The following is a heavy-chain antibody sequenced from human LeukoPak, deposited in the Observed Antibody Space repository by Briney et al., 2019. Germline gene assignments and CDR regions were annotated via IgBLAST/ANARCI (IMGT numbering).Heavy chain of an antibody. CDR3: ARSAGYSSGWYWRGYYFDY. Sequence: SETLSLTCAVCGGSFSGYYWSWIRQPPGKGLEWIGEINHSGSTNYNPSLKSRVTISVDTSKNQFSLKLSPVTAADTAVYYCARSAGYSSGWYWRGYYFDYWGQGTLVTVSS. D-gene: IGHD6-19*01. J-gene: IGHJ4*02. V-gene: IGHV4-34*01. CDR2: INHSGST. CDR1: GGSFSGYY.